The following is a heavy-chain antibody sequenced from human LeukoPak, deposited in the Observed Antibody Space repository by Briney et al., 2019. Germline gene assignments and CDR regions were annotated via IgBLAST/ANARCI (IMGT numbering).Heavy chain of an antibody. CDR1: GGSFSGYY. V-gene: IGHV4-34*01. D-gene: IGHD3-22*01. CDR3: ARGPRNPMIVGYYYYYMDV. Sequence: SETLSLTCAVYGGSFSGYYWSWIRQPPGKGLEWIGEINHSGSTNYNPSLKSRVTISVDTSKNQFSLKLSSVTAADTAVYYCARGPRNPMIVGYYYYYMDVWGKGTTVTVSS. J-gene: IGHJ6*03. CDR2: INHSGST.